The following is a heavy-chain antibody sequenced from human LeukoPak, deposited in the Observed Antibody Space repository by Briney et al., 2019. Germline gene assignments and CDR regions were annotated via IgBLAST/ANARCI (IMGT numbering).Heavy chain of an antibody. CDR1: GGSISSYY. V-gene: IGHV4-59*01. CDR3: ARGNAYNWRFDF. CDR2: THYSGST. J-gene: IGHJ4*02. Sequence: SETLSLTCSVSGGSISSYYWNWIRQTPGKGLQWLGYTHYSGSTNYNPSLKSRVSISVDTSKNQFSLKLSSVTAADTALYYCARGNAYNWRFDFWGQGTLVTVSS. D-gene: IGHD1-1*01.